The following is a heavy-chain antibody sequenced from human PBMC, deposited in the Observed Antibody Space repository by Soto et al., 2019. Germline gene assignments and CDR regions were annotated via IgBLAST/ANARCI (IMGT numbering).Heavy chain of an antibody. D-gene: IGHD2-2*01. CDR2: ISGSGGST. V-gene: IGHV3-23*01. CDR3: AKDQRIVVVPAASYGMDV. J-gene: IGHJ6*02. CDR1: GFTFSSYA. Sequence: GGSLRLSCAASGFTFSSYAMSWVRQAPGKGLEWVSAISGSGGSTYYADSVKGRFTISRDNSRNTLYLQMNSLRAEDTAVYYCAKDQRIVVVPAASYGMDVWGQGTTVTVSS.